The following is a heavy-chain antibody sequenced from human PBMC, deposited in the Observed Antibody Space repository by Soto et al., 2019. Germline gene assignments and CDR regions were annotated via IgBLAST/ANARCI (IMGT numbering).Heavy chain of an antibody. J-gene: IGHJ4*02. Sequence: QVQLVESGGGAVQPGRSLRLSCAASGFIFSGNGMHWVRQTPGKGLEWVGVISNDGGNKYYADSVKGRFTISRDNSKNTLYLRMNSLRAEDTAVYYCAVNPLDYWGQGTLVTVSS. V-gene: IGHV3-30*03. CDR3: AVNPLDY. CDR1: GFIFSGNG. CDR2: ISNDGGNK.